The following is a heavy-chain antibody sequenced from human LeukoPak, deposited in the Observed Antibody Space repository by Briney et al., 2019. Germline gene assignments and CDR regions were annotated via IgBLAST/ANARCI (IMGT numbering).Heavy chain of an antibody. CDR3: ARATLGVTAFPKLNWFDP. CDR1: GGSISSSSYY. V-gene: IGHV4-39*07. CDR2: IYYSGST. D-gene: IGHD3-10*01. Sequence: SETLSLTCTVSGGSISSSSYYWGWIRQPPGKGLEWIGSIYYSGSTYYNPSLKSRVTISVVTSKNQFSLKLSSVTAADTAVYYCARATLGVTAFPKLNWFDPWGQGTLVTVSS. J-gene: IGHJ5*02.